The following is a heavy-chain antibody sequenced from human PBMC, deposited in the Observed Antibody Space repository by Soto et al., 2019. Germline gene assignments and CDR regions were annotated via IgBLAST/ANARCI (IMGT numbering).Heavy chain of an antibody. D-gene: IGHD2-8*02. CDR1: GGTFSSYS. V-gene: IGHV1-69*01. Sequence: QVQLVQSGAEVKKPGSSVNVSCKASGGTFSSYSINWVRQAPGQGLEWMGEIIPIFGTANYAQKFQGRVTITADESTSTAYMELSRLRAEDTAVYYCARAGGMHSGGIDYWGQGTLVTVSS. CDR2: IIPIFGTA. CDR3: ARAGGMHSGGIDY. J-gene: IGHJ4*02.